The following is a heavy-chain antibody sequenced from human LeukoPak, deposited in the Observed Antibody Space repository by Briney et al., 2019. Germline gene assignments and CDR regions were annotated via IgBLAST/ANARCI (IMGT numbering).Heavy chain of an antibody. CDR3: ARRAGAAAAALRHFDL. J-gene: IGHJ2*01. V-gene: IGHV3-11*06. D-gene: IGHD6-13*01. CDR2: ITISEDYT. CDR1: GFNFNDYF. Sequence: GGSLRLSCAASGFNFNDYFMTWIRQAPGKGLEWISYITISEDYTNYADSVRGRFTVSRDNAKNSLYLQMNSLRDEDTAVYYCARRAGAAAAALRHFDLWGRGTLVSVSS.